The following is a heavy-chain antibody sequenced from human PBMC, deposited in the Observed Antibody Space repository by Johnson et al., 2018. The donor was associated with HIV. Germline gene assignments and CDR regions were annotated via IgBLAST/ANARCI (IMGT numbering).Heavy chain of an antibody. V-gene: IGHV3-74*02. CDR2: IKSDGSST. CDR1: GFTLSSYW. CDR3: ASGGRGGYENPGRYI. J-gene: IGHJ3*02. Sequence: VQLVESGGGLVQPGGSLRLSCAASGFTLSSYWMNWVRQAPGKGLVWVSLIKSDGSSTNYADSVKGRFTISRDNAKNTLYMQMNSLRVWDTAVYYCASGGRGGYENPGRYIWGQGTMVTVYS. D-gene: IGHD5-12*01.